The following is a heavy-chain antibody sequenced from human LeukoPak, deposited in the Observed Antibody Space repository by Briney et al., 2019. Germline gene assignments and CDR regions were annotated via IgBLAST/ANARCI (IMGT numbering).Heavy chain of an antibody. D-gene: IGHD6-13*01. CDR2: IWYDGSNK. CDR3: ARSSAAATTGPIYYYYYGMDV. V-gene: IGHV3-33*01. CDR1: GFTFSSYG. Sequence: GGSLRLSCAASGFTFSSYGMHWVRQAPGKGLEWVAVIWYDGSNKYYADSVKGRFTISRDNSKNTLYLQMNSLRAEDTAVYYCARSSAAATTGPIYYYYYGMDVWGQGTTVTVSS. J-gene: IGHJ6*02.